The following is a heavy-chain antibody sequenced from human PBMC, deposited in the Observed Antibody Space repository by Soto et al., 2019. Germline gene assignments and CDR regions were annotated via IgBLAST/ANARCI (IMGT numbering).Heavy chain of an antibody. CDR1: GFTFSGYA. CDR3: AKFKAGTYEKYHFDY. Sequence: EVQLLESGGGLVQPGGSLRLSCAASGFTFSGYAVSWVRQASGKGLEWVAGITDDGVDTYYADSVKGRFSISRDNSKNTLYLQMNGLRAEDTALYYCAKFKAGTYEKYHFDYWGQGTLVTVSS. J-gene: IGHJ4*02. V-gene: IGHV3-23*01. CDR2: ITDDGVDT. D-gene: IGHD3-10*01.